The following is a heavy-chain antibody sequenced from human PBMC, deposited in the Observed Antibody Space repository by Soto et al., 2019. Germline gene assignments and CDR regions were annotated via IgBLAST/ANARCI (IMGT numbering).Heavy chain of an antibody. CDR2: ISGSTGST. J-gene: IGHJ6*02. CDR3: AKRAGKYYYYGMDV. CDR1: GFTFSSYA. Sequence: GGSLRLSCAASGFTFSSYAMSWVRQAPGKGLEWVSGISGSTGSTYYADSGKGRFSISRDNSQNTLYLQMNSLRAEDTAVYYCAKRAGKYYYYGMDVWGQGITVTVSS. V-gene: IGHV3-23*01.